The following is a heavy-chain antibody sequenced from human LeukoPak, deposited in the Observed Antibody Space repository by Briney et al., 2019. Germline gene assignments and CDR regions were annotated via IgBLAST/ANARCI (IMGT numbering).Heavy chain of an antibody. V-gene: IGHV4-34*01. Sequence: SETLSLTCAVYGGSFSGYYWSWIRQPPGKGLEWVGEINHSGSTNYNPSLKSRVTISVDTSKNQFSLKLSSVTAADTAVYYCARGPHTGVNYYDSSGYYYWGQGTLVTVSS. CDR3: ARGPHTGVNYYDSSGYYY. D-gene: IGHD3-22*01. J-gene: IGHJ4*02. CDR1: GGSFSGYY. CDR2: INHSGST.